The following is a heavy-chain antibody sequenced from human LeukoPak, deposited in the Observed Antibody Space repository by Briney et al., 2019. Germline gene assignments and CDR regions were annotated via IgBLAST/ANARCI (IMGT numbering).Heavy chain of an antibody. CDR1: GFTLSRYA. Sequence: GRSLRLSCAASGFTLSRYAMHWVRQAPGKGLEWGAVISYDGSNKYYADSVKGRFTISRDNSKNSLYLQMNSLSAEDTAVYYCAREPPGYYDSTWNWFDPWGQGTLVTVSS. D-gene: IGHD3-22*01. CDR2: ISYDGSNK. V-gene: IGHV3-30-3*01. J-gene: IGHJ5*02. CDR3: AREPPGYYDSTWNWFDP.